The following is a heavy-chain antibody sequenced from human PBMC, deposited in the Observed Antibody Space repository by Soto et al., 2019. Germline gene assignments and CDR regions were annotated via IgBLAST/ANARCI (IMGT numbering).Heavy chain of an antibody. CDR2: ISSSGDTT. D-gene: IGHD3-9*01. J-gene: IGHJ6*02. V-gene: IGHV3-11*01. CDR1: GFTLSDYY. Sequence: GGSLRLSCAASGFTLSDYYMSWIRQAPGTGLEWISYISSSGDTTYHADSVRGRFTISRDNANKLLYLQMDSLRPEDTAVYYCARVNLLRYLYGMDVWGQATTVTVSS. CDR3: ARVNLLRYLYGMDV.